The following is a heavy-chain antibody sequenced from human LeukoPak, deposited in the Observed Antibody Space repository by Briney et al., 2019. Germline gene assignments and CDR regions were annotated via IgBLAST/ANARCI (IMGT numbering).Heavy chain of an antibody. CDR3: ARYYYDSSGYPSTLDY. Sequence: SQTLSLTCALSGDSVSSNSAAWNWIRQSPSRGLEWLGRTYYRSKWYNDYAVSVKSRITINPDTSKNQFSLQLNSVTPEDTAVYYCARYYYDSSGYPSTLDYWGQGTLVTVSS. V-gene: IGHV6-1*01. CDR1: GDSVSSNSAA. J-gene: IGHJ4*02. D-gene: IGHD3-22*01. CDR2: TYYRSKWYN.